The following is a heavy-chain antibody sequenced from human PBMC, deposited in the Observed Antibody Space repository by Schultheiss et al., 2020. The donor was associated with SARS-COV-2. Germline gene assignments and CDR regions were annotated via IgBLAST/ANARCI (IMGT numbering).Heavy chain of an antibody. J-gene: IGHJ2*01. CDR1: GGSISSYY. Sequence: SETLSLTCTVSGGSISSYYWSWIRQPPGKGLEWIGYIYYSGSTNYNPSLKGRVTISVDTSKNQFSLKLSSVTAADTAVYYCARKGRYFDLWGRGTLVTVSS. CDR3: ARKGRYFDL. CDR2: IYYSGST. V-gene: IGHV4-59*08.